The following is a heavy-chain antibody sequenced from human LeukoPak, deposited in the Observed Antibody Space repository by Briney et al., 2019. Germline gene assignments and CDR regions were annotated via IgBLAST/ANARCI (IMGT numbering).Heavy chain of an antibody. Sequence: GGSLRLSCATSGFTFSDYYMSWIRQAPGKGLEWVSYISSSGSTIYYADSVKGRFTISRDNAKNSLYLQMNSLRAEDTAVYYCATFIAVAGKRAFDIWGQGTMVTASS. CDR2: ISSSGSTI. V-gene: IGHV3-11*01. D-gene: IGHD6-19*01. CDR1: GFTFSDYY. J-gene: IGHJ3*02. CDR3: ATFIAVAGKRAFDI.